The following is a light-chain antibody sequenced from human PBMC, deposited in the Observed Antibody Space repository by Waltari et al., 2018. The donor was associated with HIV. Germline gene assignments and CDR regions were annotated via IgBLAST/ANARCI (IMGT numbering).Light chain of an antibody. Sequence: QSVLTQPHSASGTPGQRVTISRSGSSPNIGSNYVYWYQHLPGTAPKLLIYRNNQRPSGVPDRFSGSKSGTSASLAISGLRSEDEADYYCAAWDDSLSGLVFGGGTKLTVL. V-gene: IGLV1-47*01. CDR3: AAWDDSLSGLV. CDR1: SPNIGSNY. J-gene: IGLJ3*02. CDR2: RNN.